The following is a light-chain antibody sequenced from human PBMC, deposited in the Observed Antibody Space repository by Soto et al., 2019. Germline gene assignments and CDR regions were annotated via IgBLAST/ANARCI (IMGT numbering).Light chain of an antibody. J-gene: IGKJ4*01. V-gene: IGKV3-11*01. Sequence: EIVLTQSPATLSLSPGERATLSCRASQSVSSYLAWYHQKPGQAPRLLIYDASNRATGIPARFRGSGSGTDFTLTISSLETDDFGVYYCQQRSDWPSTFGGGTKVQIK. CDR1: QSVSSY. CDR3: QQRSDWPST. CDR2: DAS.